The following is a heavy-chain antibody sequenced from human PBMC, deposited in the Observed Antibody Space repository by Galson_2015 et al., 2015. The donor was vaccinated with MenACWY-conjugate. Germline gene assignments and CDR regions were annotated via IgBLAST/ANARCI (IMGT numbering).Heavy chain of an antibody. V-gene: IGHV3-53*01. CDR3: ARTYYNILTDYHAGPRHWYFDL. Sequence: SLRLSCAASGFNLSSNYMNWVRQAPGKGLEWVSVFYSGGGIYYADSVKGRFTISRDSSKNMLYLQMNSLSADDTAFYYCARTYYNILTDYHAGPRHWYFDLWGRGTPVTVSS. J-gene: IGHJ2*01. D-gene: IGHD3-9*01. CDR2: FYSGGGI. CDR1: GFNLSSNY.